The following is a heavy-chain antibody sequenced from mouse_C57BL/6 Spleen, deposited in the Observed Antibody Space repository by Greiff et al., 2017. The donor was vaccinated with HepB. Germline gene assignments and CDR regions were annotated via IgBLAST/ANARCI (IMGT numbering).Heavy chain of an antibody. Sequence: EVQVVESGGGLVKPGGSLKLSCAASGFTFSSYAMSWVRQTPEKRLEWVATISDGGSYTYYPDNVKGRFTISRDNAKNNLYLQMSHLKSEDTAMYYCARLRSWFAYWGQGTLVTVSA. V-gene: IGHV5-4*01. CDR3: ARLRSWFAY. D-gene: IGHD1-1*01. CDR2: ISDGGSYT. J-gene: IGHJ3*01. CDR1: GFTFSSYA.